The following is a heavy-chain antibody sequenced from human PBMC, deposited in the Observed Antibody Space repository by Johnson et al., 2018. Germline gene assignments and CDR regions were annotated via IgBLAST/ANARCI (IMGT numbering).Heavy chain of an antibody. CDR1: GFTFHDYA. CDR3: ARARGSSLGVGAFDI. J-gene: IGHJ3*02. V-gene: IGHV3-9*01. CDR2: ISWNSGSI. Sequence: VQLVESGGGLVQPGRSLRLSCAASGFTFHDYAMHWVRQAPGKGLEWVSGISWNSGSIGYADSVKGRFPISRDNAKHSLYVQMNSLRAEDTALYYCARARGSSLGVGAFDIWGQGTMVTVSS. D-gene: IGHD1-26*01.